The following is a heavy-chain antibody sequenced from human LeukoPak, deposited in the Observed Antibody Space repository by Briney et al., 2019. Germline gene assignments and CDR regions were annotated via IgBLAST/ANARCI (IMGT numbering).Heavy chain of an antibody. CDR3: AAGPVAGTGHYGMDV. CDR1: GFTFTSSA. Sequence: SVKVSCKASGFTFTSSAMQWVRQARGQRLEWIGWIVVGSGNTNYAQKFQERVTITRAMSTSTAYMELSSLRSEDTAVYYCAAGPVAGTGHYGMDVWGQGTTVTVSS. J-gene: IGHJ6*02. V-gene: IGHV1-58*02. D-gene: IGHD6-19*01. CDR2: IVVGSGNT.